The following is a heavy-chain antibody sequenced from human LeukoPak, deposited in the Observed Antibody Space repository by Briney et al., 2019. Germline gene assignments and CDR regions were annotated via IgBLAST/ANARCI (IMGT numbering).Heavy chain of an antibody. CDR3: AKRRGLELLYYYYMDV. D-gene: IGHD1-7*01. J-gene: IGHJ6*03. Sequence: GGSLRLSCAASGFTFSSYSMNWVRQAPGKGLEWVSYISSSSNTIHYAESVKGRFTISRDDAKNSLYLQMNSLRAEDTAVYYCAKRRGLELLYYYYMDVWGKGTTVTVSS. CDR1: GFTFSSYS. CDR2: ISSSSNTI. V-gene: IGHV3-48*01.